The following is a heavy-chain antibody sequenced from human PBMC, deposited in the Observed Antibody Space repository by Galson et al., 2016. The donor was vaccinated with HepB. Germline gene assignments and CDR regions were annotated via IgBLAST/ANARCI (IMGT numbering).Heavy chain of an antibody. Sequence: SLRLSCAASGFTFSNYDMHWVRQSMGKGLEWVSGYVVAGNTYYADSVKGRFTISRDNTKNTLYLQMNSLRAEDTGIYYCAREGLADGSYSDYWGRGTLVTVS. V-gene: IGHV3-13*01. D-gene: IGHD5-24*01. CDR3: AREGLADGSYSDY. CDR2: YVVAGNT. J-gene: IGHJ4*02. CDR1: GFTFSNYD.